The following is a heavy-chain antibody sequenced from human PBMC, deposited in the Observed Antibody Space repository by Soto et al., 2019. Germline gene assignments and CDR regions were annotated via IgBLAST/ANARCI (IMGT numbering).Heavy chain of an antibody. CDR2: VSGSGAKT. Sequence: EVQLLESGGDLVQPGGSLRLSCAASGFTFSSYAMSWVRQAPGKGLEWVSAVSGSGAKTYYADAVKGRFTISRDNSKNTLYLQMNSLRAEDTALYYCAKSAGKQLVPDYWGQGTLVTVSS. D-gene: IGHD6-13*01. CDR1: GFTFSSYA. V-gene: IGHV3-23*01. J-gene: IGHJ4*02. CDR3: AKSAGKQLVPDY.